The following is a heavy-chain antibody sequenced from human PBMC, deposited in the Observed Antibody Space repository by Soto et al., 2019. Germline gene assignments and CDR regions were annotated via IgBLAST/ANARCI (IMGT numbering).Heavy chain of an antibody. CDR1: GGSISSDY. CDR3: ARPYSGSYWAAFDI. Sequence: SETLSLTCTVSGGSISSDYWSWIRQPPGKGLEWTGYIYYSGSSNYNPSLKSRVIMSLDTSKNQFSLKLSSVTAADTAVYYCARPYSGSYWAAFDIWGQGTMVTVSS. J-gene: IGHJ3*02. D-gene: IGHD1-26*01. V-gene: IGHV4-59*01. CDR2: IYYSGSS.